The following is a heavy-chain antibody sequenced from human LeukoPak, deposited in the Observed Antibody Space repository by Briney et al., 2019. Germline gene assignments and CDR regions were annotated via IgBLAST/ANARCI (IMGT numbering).Heavy chain of an antibody. D-gene: IGHD3-3*01. Sequence: ASVKVSCKASGYTFTGYYMHWVRQAPGQGLEWMGWMNPNSGNTGYAQKFQGRVTMTRNTSISTAYMELSSLRSEDTAVYYCARGSGSSGVGFDYWGQGTLVTVSS. V-gene: IGHV1-8*02. CDR1: GYTFTGYY. CDR2: MNPNSGNT. CDR3: ARGSGSSGVGFDY. J-gene: IGHJ4*02.